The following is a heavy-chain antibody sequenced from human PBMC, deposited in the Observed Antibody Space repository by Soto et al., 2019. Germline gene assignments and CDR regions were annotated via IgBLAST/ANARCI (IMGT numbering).Heavy chain of an antibody. CDR1: GGSISSGGYY. Sequence: SETLSLTCTVSGGSISSGGYYWSWIRQHPGKGLEWIGYIYYSGSTYYNPSLKSRVTISVDTSKNQFSLKLSSVTAADTAVYYCARGVAVAGTDYFDYWGQGTLVTVSS. V-gene: IGHV4-31*03. D-gene: IGHD6-19*01. CDR2: IYYSGST. CDR3: ARGVAVAGTDYFDY. J-gene: IGHJ4*02.